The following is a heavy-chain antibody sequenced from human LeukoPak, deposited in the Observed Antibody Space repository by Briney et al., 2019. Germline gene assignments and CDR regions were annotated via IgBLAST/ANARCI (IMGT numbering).Heavy chain of an antibody. CDR1: GFTFSSYS. Sequence: GGSLRLSCAASGFTFSSYSMNWVRQAPGKGLEWVSSMSSSSSYIYYADSVKGRFTISRDNAKNSLYLQMNSLRAEDTAVYYCARGGSITMVRGKSDYFDYWGQGTLVTVPS. V-gene: IGHV3-21*01. CDR3: ARGGSITMVRGKSDYFDY. J-gene: IGHJ4*02. D-gene: IGHD3-10*01. CDR2: MSSSSSYI.